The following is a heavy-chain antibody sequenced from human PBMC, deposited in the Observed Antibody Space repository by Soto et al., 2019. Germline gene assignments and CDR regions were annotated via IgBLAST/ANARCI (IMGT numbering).Heavy chain of an antibody. CDR1: GFTFSMYG. D-gene: IGHD2-2*01. CDR3: ARDPPSTLGSFDI. CDR2: VYYDGHNK. V-gene: IGHV3-33*01. Sequence: QVQLVESGGGVVQPGRSQRLSCAASGFTFSMYGMHWVRQAPGKGLEWMATVYYDGHNKYYADSVRGRFTISRDNSNNMVYLLKNSLRAEDTAVYYCARDPPSTLGSFDIWGRGTMVTVSS. J-gene: IGHJ3*02.